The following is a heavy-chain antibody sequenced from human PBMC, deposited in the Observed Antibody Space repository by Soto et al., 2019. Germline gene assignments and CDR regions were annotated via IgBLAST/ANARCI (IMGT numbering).Heavy chain of an antibody. V-gene: IGHV3-33*01. D-gene: IGHD3-9*01. CDR1: GFTFSSYG. CDR3: ARDGIYDILTGRVSVGMDV. Sequence: QVQLVESGGGVVQPGRSLRLSCAASGFTFSSYGMHWVRQAPGKGLEWVAVIWYDGSNKYYADSVKGGFTISRDNSKNTLYLQMNSLRAEDTAVYYCARDGIYDILTGRVSVGMDVWGQGTTVTVSS. J-gene: IGHJ6*02. CDR2: IWYDGSNK.